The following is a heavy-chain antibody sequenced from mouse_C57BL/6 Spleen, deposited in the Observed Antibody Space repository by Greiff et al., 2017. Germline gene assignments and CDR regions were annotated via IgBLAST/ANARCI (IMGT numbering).Heavy chain of an antibody. J-gene: IGHJ2*01. D-gene: IGHD1-1*01. CDR2: IYPRSGNT. V-gene: IGHV1-81*01. CDR1: GYTFTSYG. Sequence: QVQLKESGAELARPGASVKLSCKASGYTFTSYGISWVKQRTGQGLEWIGEIYPRSGNTYYNEKFKGKATLTADKSSSTAYMGLRSLTSEDSAVYFCVVAYYFDYWGQGTTLTVSS. CDR3: VVAYYFDY.